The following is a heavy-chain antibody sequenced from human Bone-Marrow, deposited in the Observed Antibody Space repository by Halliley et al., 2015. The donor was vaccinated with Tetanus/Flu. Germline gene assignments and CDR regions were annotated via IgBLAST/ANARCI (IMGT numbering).Heavy chain of an antibody. Sequence: LRLSCAVSGVSMRSGGYYWSWIRQSPGKGLEWIGNIYYNGRTYYNPSLRSRVTISVDTSKNHFSLKLNSVTAADTAVFFCARSLYDSSGSSLNYFDYWGQGSLVTVSS. CDR2: IYYNGRT. CDR3: ARSLYDSSGSSLNYFDY. J-gene: IGHJ4*02. CDR1: GVSMRSGGYY. D-gene: IGHD3-22*01. V-gene: IGHV4-30-4*01.